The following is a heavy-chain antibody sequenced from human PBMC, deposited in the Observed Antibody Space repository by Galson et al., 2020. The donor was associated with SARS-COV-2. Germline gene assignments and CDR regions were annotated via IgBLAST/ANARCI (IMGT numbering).Heavy chain of an antibody. CDR1: GFTFSSYG. CDR2: ISFDGNNK. V-gene: IGHV3-30*18. CDR3: AKVPTYGGYMYREC. D-gene: IGHD5-12*01. J-gene: IGHJ4*02. Sequence: GGSLRLSCAASGFTFSSYGMHWVRQAPGKGLEWVAVISFDGNNKYSGDSVKGRFTVSRDNSKNTLYLQMNNLRPEDTAMYYCAKVPTYGGYMYRECWGQGDLVTVSS.